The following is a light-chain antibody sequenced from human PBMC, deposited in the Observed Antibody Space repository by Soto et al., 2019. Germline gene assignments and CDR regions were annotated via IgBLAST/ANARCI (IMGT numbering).Light chain of an antibody. Sequence: DIVMTQSPLSLPVTPGEPASISCRSSQSLLHSNGYNYLDWYLQKPGQSPQLLIYLRSNRASGVPDRFSGSGSGTDFTLKISRVEAEDVGVYYCLKALQTPRTFGQGTKVEI. CDR1: QSLLHSNGYNY. CDR2: LRS. J-gene: IGKJ1*01. V-gene: IGKV2-28*01. CDR3: LKALQTPRT.